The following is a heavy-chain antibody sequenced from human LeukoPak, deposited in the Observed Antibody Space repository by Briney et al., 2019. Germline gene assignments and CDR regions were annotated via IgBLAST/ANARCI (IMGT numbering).Heavy chain of an antibody. CDR2: ISGSGGST. J-gene: IGHJ4*02. D-gene: IGHD5-18*01. CDR1: GFTFSSYA. V-gene: IGHV3-23*01. CDR3: AKDPLGYSYGYLDY. Sequence: PGGSLRLSCAASGFTFSSYAMRWVRQAPGKGLEWVSTISGSGGSTYYADSVKGRFTISRDNSKNTLFLQMNSLRAEDTAVYYCAKDPLGYSYGYLDYWGQGTLVTVSS.